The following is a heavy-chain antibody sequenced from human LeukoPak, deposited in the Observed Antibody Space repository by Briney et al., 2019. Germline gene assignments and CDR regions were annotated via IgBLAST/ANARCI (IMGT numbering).Heavy chain of an antibody. Sequence: GGSLRLSCAASGFTFSDYYMSWIRQAPGKGLEWVSYISSSGSTIYYADSVKGRFTISRGNAKNSLYLQMNSLRAEDTAVYYCARDRCSSTSCYTIDYWGQGTLVAVSS. CDR3: ARDRCSSTSCYTIDY. V-gene: IGHV3-11*01. CDR1: GFTFSDYY. D-gene: IGHD2-2*02. CDR2: ISSSGSTI. J-gene: IGHJ4*02.